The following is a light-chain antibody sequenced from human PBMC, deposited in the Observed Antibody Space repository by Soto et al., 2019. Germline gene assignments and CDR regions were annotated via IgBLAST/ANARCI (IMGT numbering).Light chain of an antibody. CDR1: SSNIGAGYD. J-gene: IGLJ1*01. Sequence: QSVLTQPPSVSGAPGQRVTISCTGSSSNIGAGYDVHWYQQLPGTAPKLLIYGNSNRTSGVPDRFSGSKSGTSASLAITGLQAEDEADYYCQSYDSSLSGYVVGTGTKLPS. V-gene: IGLV1-40*01. CDR3: QSYDSSLSGYV. CDR2: GNS.